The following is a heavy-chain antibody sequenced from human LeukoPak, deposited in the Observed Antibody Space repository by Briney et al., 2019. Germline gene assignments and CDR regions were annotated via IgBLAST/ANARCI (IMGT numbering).Heavy chain of an antibody. CDR1: QFTFSSYA. CDR3: AKEGQYSSSSPYYFDY. J-gene: IGHJ4*02. D-gene: IGHD6-6*01. CDR2: ISGDGGST. Sequence: GGSLRLSCAASQFTFSSYAMSWVRQAPGKGLEWVSAISGDGGSTSYADSVKGRFTISRDNSKNTLYVQMNSLRAEDTAVYYCAKEGQYSSSSPYYFDYWGQGTLVTVSS. V-gene: IGHV3-23*01.